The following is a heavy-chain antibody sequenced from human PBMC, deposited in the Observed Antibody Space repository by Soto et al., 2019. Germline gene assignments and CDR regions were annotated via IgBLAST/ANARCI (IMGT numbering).Heavy chain of an antibody. Sequence: QVQLQESGPGLVKPSQTLSLTCTVSRGSVSSGGYYWSWIRQHPGKGLEWFGYIYYNGITDYNLSVNIRLIISVDTSNNQSSLLLSSVTAAATAVYYCARARFYGSERTVFDFWGQGTLVSVSS. CDR1: RGSVSSGGYY. CDR3: ARARFYGSERTVFDF. V-gene: IGHV4-31*03. J-gene: IGHJ4*02. CDR2: IYYNGIT. D-gene: IGHD3-10*01.